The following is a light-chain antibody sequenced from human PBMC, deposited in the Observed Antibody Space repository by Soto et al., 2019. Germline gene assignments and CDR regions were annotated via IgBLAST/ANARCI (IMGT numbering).Light chain of an antibody. V-gene: IGKV3-15*01. CDR2: AAS. J-gene: IGKJ1*01. CDR3: QQYNNWLRT. CDR1: QSVSSS. Sequence: EIVLTQSPGTLSLSPGERATLSCRASQSVSSSLAWYQQKPGQAPRLLIYAASTRATGIPARFIGSGSGTEFTLTISSLQSEDFAVYYCQQYNNWLRTFGQGTKVDIK.